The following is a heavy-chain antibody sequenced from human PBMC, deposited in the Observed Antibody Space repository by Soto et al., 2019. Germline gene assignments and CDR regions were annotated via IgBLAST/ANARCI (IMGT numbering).Heavy chain of an antibody. V-gene: IGHV1-8*01. CDR2: MNPGSGDT. CDR1: GYTFTNND. D-gene: IGHD5-18*01. J-gene: IGHJ5*02. Sequence: ASVKASCKASGYTFTNNDVSWVRHATGQGLEWMGWMNPGSGDTGYAQKCQGRVTMTRDISIATAYMELNSLTSEDTAIYYCARMESFGSLNWFDPWGQGTLVTVSS. CDR3: ARMESFGSLNWFDP.